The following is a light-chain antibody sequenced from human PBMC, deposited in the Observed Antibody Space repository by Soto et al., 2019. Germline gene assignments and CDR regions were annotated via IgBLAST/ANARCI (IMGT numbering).Light chain of an antibody. CDR1: SSNVGGYNY. Sequence: QSALTQPASVSGSPGQSITISCTGTSSNVGGYNYVSWYQPHPGKAPKLMIYDVSNRPSGVSNRFAGSKSGNTASLTISGLQAEDEADYYCISYTSRSTLVVFGGGTKLTVL. J-gene: IGLJ2*01. CDR3: ISYTSRSTLVV. CDR2: DVS. V-gene: IGLV2-14*01.